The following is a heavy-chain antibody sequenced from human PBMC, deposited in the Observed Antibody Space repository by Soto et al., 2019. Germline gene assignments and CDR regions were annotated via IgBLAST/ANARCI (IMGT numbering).Heavy chain of an antibody. V-gene: IGHV3-21*01. Sequence: PGGSLRLSCAASGFTFSSYSMNWVRQAQGKGLEWVSSISSSSSYIYYADSVKGRFTISRDNAKNSLYLQMNSLRAEDTAVYYCARDNHNGWYPTVYDYWGQGTLVTVSS. D-gene: IGHD6-19*01. CDR2: ISSSSSYI. CDR3: ARDNHNGWYPTVYDY. CDR1: GFTFSSYS. J-gene: IGHJ4*02.